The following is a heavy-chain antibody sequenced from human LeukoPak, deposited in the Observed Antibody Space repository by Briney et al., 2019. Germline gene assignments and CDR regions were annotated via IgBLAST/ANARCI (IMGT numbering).Heavy chain of an antibody. D-gene: IGHD3-16*01. J-gene: IGHJ4*02. CDR2: INARTGEP. CDR3: ARHMIESLSGYDS. Sequence: LWASVKVSCKASGYSFTNYDMNWLRQAPGQGLEWMGWINARTGEPTYAQGFTGRFVFSLDTSVSTAYLQINSLKAEDTAVYYCARHMIESLSGYDSRGQGTLVTVSS. CDR1: GYSFTNYD. V-gene: IGHV7-4-1*02.